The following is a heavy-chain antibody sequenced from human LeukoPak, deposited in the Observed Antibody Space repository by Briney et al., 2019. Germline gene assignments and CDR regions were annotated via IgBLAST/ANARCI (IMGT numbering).Heavy chain of an antibody. J-gene: IGHJ4*02. Sequence: GGSLRLSCAASGFTFSHYWMGWVRQAPGKGLEWVANIKQDGNEKYYADSVKGRFTISRDNSKSTLYLQMNSLRADDTAVFYCAKGEQGVDYWGRGTLVTVSS. CDR2: IKQDGNEK. D-gene: IGHD1/OR15-1a*01. V-gene: IGHV3-7*03. CDR1: GFTFSHYW. CDR3: AKGEQGVDY.